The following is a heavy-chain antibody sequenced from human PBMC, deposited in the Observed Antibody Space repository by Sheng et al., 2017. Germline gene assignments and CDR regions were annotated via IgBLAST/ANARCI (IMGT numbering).Heavy chain of an antibody. CDR2: IYNDGDT. J-gene: IGHJ5*01. Sequence: VYLVESGGHLVQPGGSLRLSCAASGFTVSSNYMSWVRQAPGKGLECVSLIYNDGDTRYADSVRGRFTISRDNSKNTLSLQMNSLRVEDTAVYYCARLHHESGLGSYRWFDSWGQGTLVTVSS. D-gene: IGHD3-10*01. CDR3: ARLHHESGLGSYRWFDS. V-gene: IGHV3-66*04. CDR1: GFTVSSNY.